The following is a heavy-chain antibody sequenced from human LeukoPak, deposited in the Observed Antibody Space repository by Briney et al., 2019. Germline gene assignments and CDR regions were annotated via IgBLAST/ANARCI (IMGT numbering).Heavy chain of an antibody. J-gene: IGHJ6*02. Sequence: GASVKVSCKASGYTFTSYVISWVRQAPGQGLEWMGWISAYDGNTNNAQSLQGRVTMTTDTSTSTAYMELRSLRSDETAVYYCARSVVQSDYYYYAVDVWGQGTTVTVSS. CDR2: ISAYDGNT. D-gene: IGHD2-2*01. CDR3: ARSVVQSDYYYYAVDV. V-gene: IGHV1-18*01. CDR1: GYTFTSYV.